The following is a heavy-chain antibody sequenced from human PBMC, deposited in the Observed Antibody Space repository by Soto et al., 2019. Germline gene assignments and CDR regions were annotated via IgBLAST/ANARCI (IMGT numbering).Heavy chain of an antibody. CDR2: IFYDGSNK. Sequence: QVQLVESGGGVVQPGRSLRLSCAASGFSFNNYGMHWVRQAPGKGLEWVAVIFYDGSNKDYADSVKGRFTISRDNSKNTLFLQMNSLRPEDTALYYCAKDQSYDNSGYYQFVPDSWGQGTLVTVTS. J-gene: IGHJ4*02. V-gene: IGHV3-30*18. CDR1: GFSFNNYG. CDR3: AKDQSYDNSGYYQFVPDS. D-gene: IGHD3-22*01.